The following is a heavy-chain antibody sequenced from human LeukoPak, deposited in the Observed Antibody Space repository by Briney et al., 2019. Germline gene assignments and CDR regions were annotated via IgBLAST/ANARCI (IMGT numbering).Heavy chain of an antibody. J-gene: IGHJ4*02. V-gene: IGHV3-64*01. CDR3: ARAGFGEPYYFDY. CDR2: ISSNGGST. CDR1: GFTFSSYA. Sequence: GGSLRLSCAASGFTFSSYAMHWVRQAPGKGLEYVSAISSNGGSTYYANSVKGRFTISRDNSKNALYLQMGSLRAEDMAVYYCARAGFGEPYYFDYWGQGTLVTVSS. D-gene: IGHD3-10*01.